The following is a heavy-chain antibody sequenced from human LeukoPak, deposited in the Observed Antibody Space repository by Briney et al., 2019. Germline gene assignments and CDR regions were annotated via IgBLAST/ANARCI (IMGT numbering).Heavy chain of an antibody. J-gene: IGHJ4*02. Sequence: KSSETLSLTCTVSGGSISSSSYYWGWIRQPPGKGLEWIGSIYYSGSTYYNPSLKSRVTISVDTSKNQFSLKLSSVTAADTAVYYCATSGWGGWYGYFDFWGQGTLVTVSS. D-gene: IGHD6-19*01. V-gene: IGHV4-39*07. CDR2: IYYSGST. CDR3: ATSGWGGWYGYFDF. CDR1: GGSISSSSYY.